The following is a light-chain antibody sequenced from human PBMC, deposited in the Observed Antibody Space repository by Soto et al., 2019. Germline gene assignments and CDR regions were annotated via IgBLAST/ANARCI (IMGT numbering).Light chain of an antibody. Sequence: EIEMTQSPATLSVSPGEGATLSCRASHSADSNLAWYQQKPGQAPRLLIYGASTRPTGIPARFSGSGSGADFTLTISSLQSEDFAVYYCQQYDKWPLTFGGGTKVDIK. J-gene: IGKJ4*01. CDR2: GAS. V-gene: IGKV3D-15*01. CDR3: QQYDKWPLT. CDR1: HSADSN.